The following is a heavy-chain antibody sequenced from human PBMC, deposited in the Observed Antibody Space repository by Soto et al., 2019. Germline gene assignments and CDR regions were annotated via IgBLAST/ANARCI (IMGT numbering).Heavy chain of an antibody. CDR3: ARGGGYYDSIGYSGAHYIDY. J-gene: IGHJ4*02. CDR2: IYHSGST. D-gene: IGHD3-22*01. Sequence: PSETLSLTCAVSGASISSGGYSWSWLRQPPGKGLESIGYIYHSGSTYYNPSLKSRVTISVDTSKNQFSLKLSSVTAADTAVYYCARGGGYYDSIGYSGAHYIDYWGQGTPVTVSS. V-gene: IGHV4-30-2*01. CDR1: GASISSGGYS.